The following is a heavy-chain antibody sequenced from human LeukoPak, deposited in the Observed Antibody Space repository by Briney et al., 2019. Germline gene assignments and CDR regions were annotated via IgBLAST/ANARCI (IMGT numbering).Heavy chain of an antibody. J-gene: IGHJ6*02. CDR3: ARSTNYLDYYGMDV. CDR2: IIPIFGTA. D-gene: IGHD1-7*01. V-gene: IGHV1-69*13. Sequence: SVTVSCKASGGTFSSYAISWVRQAPGQGLEWMGGIIPIFGTANYAQKFQGRVTITADESTSTAYMELSSLRSEDTAVYYCARSTNYLDYYGMDVWGQGTTVTVSS. CDR1: GGTFSSYA.